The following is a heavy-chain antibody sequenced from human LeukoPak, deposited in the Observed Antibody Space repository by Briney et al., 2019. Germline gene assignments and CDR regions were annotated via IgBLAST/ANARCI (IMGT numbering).Heavy chain of an antibody. J-gene: IGHJ4*02. D-gene: IGHD1-26*01. CDR2: ISSSSSYI. Sequence: GGSLRLSCAASGFTFSSYSMNWVRQAPGKGLEWVSSISSSSSYIYYADSMKGRFTISRDNAKNSLYLQMNSLRAEDTAVYYCASEHSGNYYRPFDYWGQGTLVTVSS. V-gene: IGHV3-21*01. CDR1: GFTFSSYS. CDR3: ASEHSGNYYRPFDY.